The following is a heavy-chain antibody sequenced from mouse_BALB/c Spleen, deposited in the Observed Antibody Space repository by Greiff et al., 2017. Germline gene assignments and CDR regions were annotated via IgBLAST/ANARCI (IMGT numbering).Heavy chain of an antibody. J-gene: IGHJ2*01. D-gene: IGHD2-14*01. Sequence: VQLQQSGAELAKPGASVKMSCKASGYTFTSYWMHWVKQRPGQGLEWIGYINPSTGYTEYNQKFKDKATLTADKSSSTAYMQLSSLTSEDSAVYYCARDRYDPYFDYWGQGTTLTVSS. V-gene: IGHV1-7*01. CDR3: ARDRYDPYFDY. CDR2: INPSTGYT. CDR1: GYTFTSYW.